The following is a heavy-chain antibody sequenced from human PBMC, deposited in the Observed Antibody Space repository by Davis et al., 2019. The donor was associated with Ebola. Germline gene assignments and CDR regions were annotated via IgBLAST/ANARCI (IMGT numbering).Heavy chain of an antibody. Sequence: GESLKISCAASVFTFDTYGMSWVRPVPGKRLAWVANIKQDGSEKYYVDSVKGRFTISRDNAKNSLYLQMNSLRAEDTAVYYCATRYSGNFWDLYYYYGMDVWGQGTTVTVSS. D-gene: IGHD1-26*01. V-gene: IGHV3-7*03. CDR3: ATRYSGNFWDLYYYYGMDV. CDR1: VFTFDTYG. J-gene: IGHJ6*02. CDR2: IKQDGSEK.